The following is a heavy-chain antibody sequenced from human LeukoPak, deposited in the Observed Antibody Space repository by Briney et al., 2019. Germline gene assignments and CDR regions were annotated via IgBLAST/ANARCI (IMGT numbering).Heavy chain of an antibody. Sequence: GGSLRLSCAASGFTFSSYAMSWVRQAPGKGLEWVSAISGSGGSTYYADSVKGRFTFSRDNSKNTLYLQMNSLRAEDTAVYYCARDLYYDILTGYYSPGYFDYWGQGTLVTVSS. D-gene: IGHD3-9*01. CDR2: ISGSGGST. J-gene: IGHJ4*02. V-gene: IGHV3-23*01. CDR1: GFTFSSYA. CDR3: ARDLYYDILTGYYSPGYFDY.